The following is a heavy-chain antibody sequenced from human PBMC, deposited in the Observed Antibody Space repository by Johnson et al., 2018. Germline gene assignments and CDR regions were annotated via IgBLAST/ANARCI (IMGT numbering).Heavy chain of an antibody. Sequence: QVQLQESGPGLVKPSETXSLTCTVSGGSISSYYWSWSRQPPGKGLEGIGYISYSGSTNYNPSLKSRVTISVDTSKNQFSLKLSPVTAADTAVYYCARDPGPFYYGMDVWGQGTTVTVSS. V-gene: IGHV4-59*01. CDR2: ISYSGST. D-gene: IGHD1-14*01. J-gene: IGHJ6*02. CDR3: ARDPGPFYYGMDV. CDR1: GGSISSYY.